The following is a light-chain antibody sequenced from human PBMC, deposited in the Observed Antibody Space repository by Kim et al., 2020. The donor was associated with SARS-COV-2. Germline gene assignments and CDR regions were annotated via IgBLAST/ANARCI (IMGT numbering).Light chain of an antibody. CDR2: YDS. Sequence: SYELTQPPSVSVAPGKTARVSWGGNSIGSKSVHGYQQKSGQAPVLVIYYDSDRPSGIPERFSGSNSGNTATLTISRVEAGGEADYYCRVGDRSSDHRVV. CDR3: RVGDRSSDHRVV. V-gene: IGLV3-21*04. CDR1: SIGSKS. J-gene: IGLJ2*01.